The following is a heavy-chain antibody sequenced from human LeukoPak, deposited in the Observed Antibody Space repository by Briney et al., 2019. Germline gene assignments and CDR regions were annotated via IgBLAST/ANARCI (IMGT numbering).Heavy chain of an antibody. CDR3: ARGGVGGNSVSFYYFDY. D-gene: IGHD1-26*01. Sequence: ASVKVSCKASGDTFSNYYIHWGRRAPGQDRVWMGRINPRAGSASYAQKFQDRVTMTSDTSTSTVYMDLSSLRSEDTAVYYCARGGVGGNSVSFYYFDYWGQGTLVTVSS. CDR1: GDTFSNYY. CDR2: INPRAGSA. J-gene: IGHJ4*02. V-gene: IGHV1-46*01.